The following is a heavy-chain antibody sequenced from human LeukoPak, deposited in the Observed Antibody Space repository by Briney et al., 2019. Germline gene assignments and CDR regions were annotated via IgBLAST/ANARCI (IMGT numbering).Heavy chain of an antibody. CDR1: GGSISSYY. V-gene: IGHV4-59*01. J-gene: IGHJ5*02. CDR2: IYYSGST. D-gene: IGHD1-26*01. Sequence: PSETLSLTCTVSGGSISSYYWSWIRQPPGKGLEWIGYIYYSGSTNYNPSLKSRVTISVDTSKNQFSLKLSSVTAADTAVYYCARDLISGSYDNWFDPWAREPWSPSPQ. CDR3: ARDLISGSYDNWFDP.